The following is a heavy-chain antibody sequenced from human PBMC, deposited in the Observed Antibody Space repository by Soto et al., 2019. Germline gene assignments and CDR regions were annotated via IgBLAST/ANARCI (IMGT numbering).Heavy chain of an antibody. D-gene: IGHD2-15*01. V-gene: IGHV5-10-1*01. CDR3: ARHSGGNNNWFDP. CDR1: GYSFTSYW. J-gene: IGHJ5*02. CDR2: IDPSDSYT. Sequence: GESLKISCQGSGYSFTSYWISWVRQMPGKGLEWMGRIDPSDSYTNYSPSFQGHVTISADKSISTAYLQWSSLKASDTAMYYCARHSGGNNNWFDPWGQGTLVTVPQ.